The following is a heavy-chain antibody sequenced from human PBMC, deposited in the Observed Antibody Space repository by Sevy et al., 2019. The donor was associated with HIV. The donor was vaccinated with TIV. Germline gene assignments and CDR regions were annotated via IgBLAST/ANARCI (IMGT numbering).Heavy chain of an antibody. CDR1: GGSISSGGYY. V-gene: IGHV4-31*03. CDR2: IYYSGST. CDR3: ARGGGCGGDCFDFDY. D-gene: IGHD2-21*02. Sequence: SETLSLTCTVSGGSISSGGYYWSWIRQHPGKGLEWIGYIYYSGSTYYNPSLKSRVTISVDTSKNQFSLKLSSVTAADTAVYYCARGGGCGGDCFDFDYWGQGTLVTVSS. J-gene: IGHJ4*02.